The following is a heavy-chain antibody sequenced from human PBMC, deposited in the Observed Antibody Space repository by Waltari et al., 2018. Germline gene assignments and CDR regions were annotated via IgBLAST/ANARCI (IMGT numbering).Heavy chain of an antibody. CDR2: IIPLFGTT. V-gene: IGHV1-69*14. Sequence: QVQLVQTGAEVKKPGSSVKVSCKASGGTFSSYAVRWVRQAPGQGHEWMAGIIPLFGTTNYAQTFQGRVTITAHKSPSTAYMELSSLRSEDTAVYYCAVTIFGVPLWGQRPLVTVSS. D-gene: IGHD3-3*01. J-gene: IGHJ4*02. CDR3: AVTIFGVPL. CDR1: GGTFSSYA.